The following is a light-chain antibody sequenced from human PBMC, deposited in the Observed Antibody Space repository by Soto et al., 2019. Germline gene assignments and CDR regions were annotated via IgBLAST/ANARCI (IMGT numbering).Light chain of an antibody. V-gene: IGKV3-20*01. CDR3: QQYGSSPLT. Sequence: EIVLTQSPGTLSLSPGERATLSCRASQSVSSSYLAWYQQKPGQAPRLLIYGASSRATGIPDRFSGSGSGTDFILTISRLEPEDFAVYYCQQYGSSPLTFGGANKVEIQ. CDR1: QSVSSSY. J-gene: IGKJ4*01. CDR2: GAS.